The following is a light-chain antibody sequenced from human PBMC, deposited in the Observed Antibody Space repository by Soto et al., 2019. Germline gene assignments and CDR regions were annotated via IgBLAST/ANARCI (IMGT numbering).Light chain of an antibody. CDR3: TSYVGSNIWV. CDR2: EVS. CDR1: SSDVGDNKD. V-gene: IGLV2-8*01. J-gene: IGLJ3*02. Sequence: QSALTQPPSASGSPGQSVTISCTGTSSDVGDNKDVFWYQQYSGTAPKLMIYEVSKRPSGVPDRFSGYKSGNTASLTVSGLQAEDEADYYCTSYVGSNIWVFGGGTKLTVL.